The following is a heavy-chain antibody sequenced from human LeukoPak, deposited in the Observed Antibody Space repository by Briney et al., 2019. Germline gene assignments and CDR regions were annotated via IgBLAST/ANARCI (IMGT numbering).Heavy chain of an antibody. CDR2: INPNSGGT. D-gene: IGHD1-26*01. CDR1: GYTFTGYY. Sequence: ASVKVSCKAFGYTFTGYYMHWVRQAPGQGLEWMGWINPNSGGTNYAQKFQGRVTMTRDTSISTAYMELSRLRSDDTAVYYCARPQWEADAFDIWGQGTMVTVSS. J-gene: IGHJ3*02. CDR3: ARPQWEADAFDI. V-gene: IGHV1-2*02.